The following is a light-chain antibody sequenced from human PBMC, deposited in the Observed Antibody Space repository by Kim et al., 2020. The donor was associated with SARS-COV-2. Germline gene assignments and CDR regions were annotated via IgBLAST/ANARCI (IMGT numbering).Light chain of an antibody. Sequence: SASVGDRVTITCRAILGVSSYLAWYRQKPGKAPKLLIYGASTLQSGVPSRFRGSGSGTDFTLTITSLQPEDFATYYCQQLDTYPLTFGAGTKLEI. CDR2: GAS. V-gene: IGKV1-9*01. J-gene: IGKJ4*01. CDR1: LGVSSY. CDR3: QQLDTYPLT.